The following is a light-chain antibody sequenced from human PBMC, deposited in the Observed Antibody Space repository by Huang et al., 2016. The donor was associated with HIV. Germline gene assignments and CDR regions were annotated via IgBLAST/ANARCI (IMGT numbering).Light chain of an antibody. CDR2: STS. CDR3: QQYYTSPT. V-gene: IGKV1-NL1*01. J-gene: IGKJ1*01. CDR1: QGISNS. Sequence: DIQMTQSPSSLSAFVRDTVTITCRASQGISNSVAWYQQKPGKAPKLLLYSTSRLESGVPSRFRGGGSGTDYTLTINSLQPDDFATYYCQQYYTSPTFGQGSKVEIK.